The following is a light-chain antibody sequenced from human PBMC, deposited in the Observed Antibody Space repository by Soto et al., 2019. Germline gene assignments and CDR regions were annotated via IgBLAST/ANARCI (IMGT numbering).Light chain of an antibody. V-gene: IGKV1-39*01. CDR3: QQCNNLPIT. CDR2: AAS. CDR1: QSISSY. Sequence: DIQMTQSPSSLSASVGDRVTITCRASQSISSYLNWYQQKPGKAPKLLIYAASSLQSGVPSRFSGSGSGTDFTLTISSLQPEDIATYYCQQCNNLPITFGQGTRLEIK. J-gene: IGKJ5*01.